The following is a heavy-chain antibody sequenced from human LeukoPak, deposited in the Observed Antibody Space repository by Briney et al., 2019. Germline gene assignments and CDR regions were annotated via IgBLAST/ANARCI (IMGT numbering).Heavy chain of an antibody. D-gene: IGHD4-11*01. CDR3: AKVTGNYFDY. V-gene: IGHV3-23*01. CDR2: VSGSGAST. Sequence: AGGSLRLSCAASGLTFSSYAMSWVRQAPGRGLEWVSAVSGSGASTYYADSVKGRFTISRDNSKSTLYLQMNSLRAEDTAVYYCAKVTGNYFDYWGQGTLVTVSS. CDR1: GLTFSSYA. J-gene: IGHJ4*02.